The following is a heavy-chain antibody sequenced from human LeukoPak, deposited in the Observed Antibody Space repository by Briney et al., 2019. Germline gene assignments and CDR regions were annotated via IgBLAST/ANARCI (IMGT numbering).Heavy chain of an antibody. CDR1: GYTFTSYG. CDR2: ISAYNGNT. Sequence: ASVKVSCKASGYTFTSYGISWVRQAPGQGLEWMGWISAYNGNTNYAQKLQGRVTMTTDTSTCTAYMELRSLRSDDTAVYYCARGPSYDFWSGTIKDRFFDPWGQGTLVTVSS. CDR3: ARGPSYDFWSGTIKDRFFDP. J-gene: IGHJ5*02. V-gene: IGHV1-18*01. D-gene: IGHD3-3*01.